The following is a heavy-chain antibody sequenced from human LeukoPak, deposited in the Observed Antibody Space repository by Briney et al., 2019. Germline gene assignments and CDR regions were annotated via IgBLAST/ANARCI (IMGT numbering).Heavy chain of an antibody. D-gene: IGHD3-22*01. V-gene: IGHV3-23*01. CDR2: ISGSGGST. Sequence: GGSLRLSCAASGFAFSDYWMSWVRQAPGKGLEWVSAISGSGGSTYYADSVKGRFTISRDNSKNTLYLQMNSLRAEDTAVYYCAKVPNYYDSSGYNDAFDIWGQGTMVTVSS. CDR3: AKVPNYYDSSGYNDAFDI. J-gene: IGHJ3*02. CDR1: GFAFSDYW.